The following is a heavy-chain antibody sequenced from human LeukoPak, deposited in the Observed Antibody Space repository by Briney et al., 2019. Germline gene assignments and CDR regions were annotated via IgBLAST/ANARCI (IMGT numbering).Heavy chain of an antibody. Sequence: GGSLRLSCAASGFTFSSYWLSWVRQAPGKGLEWVANIDKDGSKKYYVDSVKGRFTISRDNAKNSLYLQMNSLRVEDTAAYYCARDGIDGFIDFWGQGTLVTVSS. J-gene: IGHJ4*02. CDR3: ARDGIDGFIDF. D-gene: IGHD5-24*01. CDR2: IDKDGSKK. V-gene: IGHV3-7*01. CDR1: GFTFSSYW.